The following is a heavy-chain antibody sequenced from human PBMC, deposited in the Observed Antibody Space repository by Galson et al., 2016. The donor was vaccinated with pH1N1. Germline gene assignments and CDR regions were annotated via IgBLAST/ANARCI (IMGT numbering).Heavy chain of an antibody. V-gene: IGHV4-59*01. Sequence: LSLTCTVSGGSISSYYWSWIRQPPRKGLEWIGYIYYSGSTNYNPSLRSRVTISVDTSKNQFSLKLSSVTAADTAVYHCARSSTGYFDYWGQGTLVTVSS. CDR2: IYYSGST. CDR3: ARSSTGYFDY. D-gene: IGHD2-2*01. J-gene: IGHJ4*02. CDR1: GGSISSYY.